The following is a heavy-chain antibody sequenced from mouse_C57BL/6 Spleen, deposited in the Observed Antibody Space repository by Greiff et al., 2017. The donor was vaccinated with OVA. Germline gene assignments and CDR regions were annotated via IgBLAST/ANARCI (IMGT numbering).Heavy chain of an antibody. D-gene: IGHD1-1*01. Sequence: VQLQQPGAELVRPGSSVKLSCKASGYTFTSYWMHWVKQRPIQGLEWIVNIDPSDSETHYNQKFKDKATLTVDKSSSTAYMQLSSLTSEDSAVYYCAREAVYYGSSYGGFAYWGQGTLVTVSA. J-gene: IGHJ3*01. CDR1: GYTFTSYW. CDR2: IDPSDSET. CDR3: AREAVYYGSSYGGFAY. V-gene: IGHV1-52*01.